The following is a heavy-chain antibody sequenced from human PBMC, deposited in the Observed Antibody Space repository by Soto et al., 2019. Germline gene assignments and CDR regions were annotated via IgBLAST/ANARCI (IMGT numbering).Heavy chain of an antibody. D-gene: IGHD2-15*01. CDR3: VLRSGGWLLPFDS. V-gene: IGHV2-5*02. CDR2: IYWGDDQ. CDR1: GLSLRSHGVG. Sequence: QITFKESGPALEKPTQTLTLTCTFSGLSLRSHGVGVGWSRQPPGKALEWLALIYWGDDQRYNPSLRSRLSITMDTSKNQVLLTMPDMHPMDTATHYCVLRSGGWLLPFDSWGQGTLVTVSS. J-gene: IGHJ4*02.